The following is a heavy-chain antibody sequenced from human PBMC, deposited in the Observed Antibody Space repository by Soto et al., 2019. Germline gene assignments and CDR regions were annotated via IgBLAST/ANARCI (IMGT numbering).Heavy chain of an antibody. Sequence: QVQLVQSGAEVKKPGSSVKVSCKASGGTFSSYDISWVRQAPGQGLEWMGGIIPIFGTTNYAQKFQGRVTITADESTSTADMELSSLRSEDTAVYYCARVVTVVKSFHYWYFDLWGRCTLVSVSS. J-gene: IGHJ2*01. V-gene: IGHV1-69*12. CDR2: IIPIFGTT. CDR3: ARVVTVVKSFHYWYFDL. CDR1: GGTFSSYD. D-gene: IGHD2-15*01.